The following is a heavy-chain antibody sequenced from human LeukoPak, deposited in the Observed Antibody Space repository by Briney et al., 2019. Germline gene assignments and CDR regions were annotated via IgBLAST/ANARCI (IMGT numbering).Heavy chain of an antibody. J-gene: IGHJ6*03. D-gene: IGHD6-13*01. Sequence: SETLSLTCTVSGGSISSGSYYWSWIRQPAGKGLEWIGRIYTSGSTNYNPSLKSRVTISVDTSKNQFSLKLSSVTAADTAVYYRARDRIAAALDYYMDVWGKGTTVTVSS. CDR1: GGSISSGSYY. V-gene: IGHV4-61*02. CDR3: ARDRIAAALDYYMDV. CDR2: IYTSGST.